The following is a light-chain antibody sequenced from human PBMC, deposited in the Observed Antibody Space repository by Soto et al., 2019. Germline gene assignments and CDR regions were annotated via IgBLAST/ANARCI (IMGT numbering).Light chain of an antibody. CDR3: MQALQTPYT. Sequence: DIVMTQSPLSLPVTPGEPASISCRSTQSLLLSNGYNYLDWYLQKPGQSPQLLIYSGSNRASGVPDRFSGSGSGAEFTLKISRVEAEDVGVYYCMQALQTPYTFGQGTKLEIK. CDR2: SGS. V-gene: IGKV2-28*01. CDR1: QSLLLSNGYNY. J-gene: IGKJ2*01.